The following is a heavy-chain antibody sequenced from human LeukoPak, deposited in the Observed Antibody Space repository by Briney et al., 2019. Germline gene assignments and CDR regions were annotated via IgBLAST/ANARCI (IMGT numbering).Heavy chain of an antibody. J-gene: IGHJ4*02. V-gene: IGHV3-23*01. CDR2: ISVSGGTT. Sequence: GGSLRLSCAASGLTFSSHALRWVRQAPGKGLEWVSSISVSGGTTYYADSVKGRFTISRDNSKNMLYLQMHSLRAEDTAVYYCANDLPNKVLFDYWGQGALVTVSS. CDR3: ANDLPNKVLFDY. CDR1: GLTFSSHA.